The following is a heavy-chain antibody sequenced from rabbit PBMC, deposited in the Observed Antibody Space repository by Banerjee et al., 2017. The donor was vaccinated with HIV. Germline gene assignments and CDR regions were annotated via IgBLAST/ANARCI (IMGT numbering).Heavy chain of an antibody. CDR1: GFSLSRYA. CDR3: ARAGGFEKYFNL. D-gene: IGHD1-1*01. Sequence: QEQLKETGGGLVQPGGALTLSCKAAGFSLSRYAMNWVRQAPGKGLEWIGIIDVNSGGTEYASWVNGRFTISKTSSTTVTLQMASLTAADTATYFCARAGGFEKYFNLWGQGTLVTVS. J-gene: IGHJ4*01. CDR2: IDVNSGGT. V-gene: IGHV1S45*01.